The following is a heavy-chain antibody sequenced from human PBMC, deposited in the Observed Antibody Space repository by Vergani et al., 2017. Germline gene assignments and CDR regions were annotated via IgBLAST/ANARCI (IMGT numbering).Heavy chain of an antibody. D-gene: IGHD3-22*01. CDR2: VYSGGST. Sequence: EVQLVESGGGLVQPGGSLRLSCAASGFTVSSYYMSWVRQAPGKGLEWVSVVYSGGSTYYADSVKGSFTISRDNSKNTLYLQMNSLRAEDTAVYYCARARIDPYYYDSSISWYFDLWGRGTLVTVSS. CDR1: GFTVSSYY. J-gene: IGHJ2*01. V-gene: IGHV3-66*01. CDR3: ARARIDPYYYDSSISWYFDL.